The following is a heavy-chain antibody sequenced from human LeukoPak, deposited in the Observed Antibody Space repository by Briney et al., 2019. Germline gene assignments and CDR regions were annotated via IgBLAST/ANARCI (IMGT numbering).Heavy chain of an antibody. CDR1: GYRFTSYS. CDR2: ISSYNGKT. CDR3: AREYCSGGSCYSADY. Sequence: ASVKVSCKASGYRFTSYSISWVRQAPGQGLEWVGWISSYNGKTNYGKNVQGRVTMTTDTSTSTAYMELRSLRSDDTAVYYCAREYCSGGSCYSADYWGQGTLVTVSS. J-gene: IGHJ4*02. D-gene: IGHD2-15*01. V-gene: IGHV1-18*01.